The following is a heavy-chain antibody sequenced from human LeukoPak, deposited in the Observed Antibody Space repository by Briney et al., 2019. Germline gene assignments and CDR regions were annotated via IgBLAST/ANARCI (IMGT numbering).Heavy chain of an antibody. V-gene: IGHV1-2*02. D-gene: IGHD6-6*01. Sequence: GASVKLSCRASGYSFTGYYMHWVRQAPGQGLEWMGCINPNSGSTKYAQNFQGRVTMTRDTSNSTAYMELSRLGSDDTAVYYCTRDSIGTRADYWGQGTLVTVSS. J-gene: IGHJ4*02. CDR3: TRDSIGTRADY. CDR1: GYSFTGYY. CDR2: INPNSGST.